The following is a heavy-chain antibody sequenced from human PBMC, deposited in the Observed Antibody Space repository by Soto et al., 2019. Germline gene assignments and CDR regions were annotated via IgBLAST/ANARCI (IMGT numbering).Heavy chain of an antibody. J-gene: IGHJ6*02. CDR3: ARGLQYYDGGSGYKYYYGMDG. D-gene: IGHD3-3*01. Sequence: ASVQVSCKASGYTFTSYDINWVRQATGQGLEWMGWMNPNSGNTGYAQKFQGRVTMTRNTSISTAYMELSSLRSEDTAVYYCARGLQYYDGGSGYKYYYGMDGWGQGTPVTVSS. CDR1: GYTFTSYD. V-gene: IGHV1-8*01. CDR2: MNPNSGNT.